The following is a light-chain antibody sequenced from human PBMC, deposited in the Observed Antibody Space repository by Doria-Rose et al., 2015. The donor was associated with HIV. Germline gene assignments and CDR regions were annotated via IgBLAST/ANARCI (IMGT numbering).Light chain of an antibody. V-gene: IGKV3-20*01. J-gene: IGKJ1*01. Sequence: TQSPGTLSLSPGERATLSCRASQSFSSTYLAWYQQKPGRAPSLLIYDGSTRATGIPDRFSASGSGTDFTLTINRLEPEDFALYYCHQYGTSWTFVQGTKVEI. CDR1: QSFSSTY. CDR2: DGS. CDR3: HQYGTSWT.